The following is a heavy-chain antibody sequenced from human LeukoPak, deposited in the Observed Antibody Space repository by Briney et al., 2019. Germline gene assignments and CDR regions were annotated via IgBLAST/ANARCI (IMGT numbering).Heavy chain of an antibody. CDR3: ARDVGGDCYAYDY. D-gene: IGHD2-21*02. CDR1: GFTLSSYA. V-gene: IGHV3-30*04. J-gene: IGHJ4*02. CDR2: ISYDGSNK. Sequence: GGSLRLSRAASGFTLSSYAMHWVRQAPGKGLEGVAVISYDGSNKYYADSVKGRFTIPRDNSKNTLYLQMNSLRAEDTVVYYCARDVGGDCYAYDYWGQGTLVTVSS.